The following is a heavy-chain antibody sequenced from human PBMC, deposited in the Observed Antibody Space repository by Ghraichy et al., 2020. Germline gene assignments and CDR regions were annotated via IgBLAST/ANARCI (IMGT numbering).Heavy chain of an antibody. CDR2: ISWNSQII. J-gene: IGHJ3*02. CDR1: GFTFGDDA. V-gene: IGHV3-9*01. Sequence: GGSLRLSCAASGFTFGDDAMHWVRQSPGKGLEWVSDISWNSQIICYVDFVKGRFTISRDNAKNSLYLQLNTLRIEDTAVYYCAKDLGVRHIGDAFDIWGQGTMVTVSS. D-gene: IGHD2-21*01. CDR3: AKDLGVRHIGDAFDI.